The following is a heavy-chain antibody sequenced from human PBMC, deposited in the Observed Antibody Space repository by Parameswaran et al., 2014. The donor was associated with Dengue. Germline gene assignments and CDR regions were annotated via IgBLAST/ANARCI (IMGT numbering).Heavy chain of an antibody. J-gene: IGHJ4*02. D-gene: IGHD3-22*01. CDR3: ARDTYHYDSSATRVY. CDR2: ISSSSSTI. Sequence: VRQAPGKGLEWVSYISSSSSTIYYADSVKGRFTISRDNAKNSLYLQMNSPRAEDTAVYYCARDTYHYDSSATRVYWGQGTLVTVSS. V-gene: IGHV3-48*01.